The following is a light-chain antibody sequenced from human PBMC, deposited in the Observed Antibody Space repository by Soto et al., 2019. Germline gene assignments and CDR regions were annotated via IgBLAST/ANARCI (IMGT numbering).Light chain of an antibody. CDR3: QQYGSSPWT. V-gene: IGKV3-20*01. J-gene: IGKJ1*01. CDR2: GAS. CDR1: QSVSSSY. Sequence: EIVWTQSPGTLSLSPGERATLSCRASQSVSSSYLAWYQQKPGQAPRLLIYGASSRATGIPDRFSGSGSGKDFPLTISRLEPEDFAVYYCQQYGSSPWTFGQGTKVEIK.